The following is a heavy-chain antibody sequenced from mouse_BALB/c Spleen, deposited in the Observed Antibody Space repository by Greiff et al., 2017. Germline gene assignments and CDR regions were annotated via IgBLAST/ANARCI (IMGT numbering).Heavy chain of an antibody. J-gene: IGHJ4*01. V-gene: IGHV1-5*01. D-gene: IGHD2-10*01. CDR3: TRGPYPDYAMDY. CDR2: IYPGNSDT. CDR1: GYTFTSYW. Sequence: EVQLQQSGTVLARPGASVKMSCKASGYTFTSYWMHWVKQRPGQGLEWIGAIYPGNSDTSYNQKFKGKAKLTAVTSTSTAYMELSSLTNEDSAVYYCTRGPYPDYAMDYWGQGTSVTVSS.